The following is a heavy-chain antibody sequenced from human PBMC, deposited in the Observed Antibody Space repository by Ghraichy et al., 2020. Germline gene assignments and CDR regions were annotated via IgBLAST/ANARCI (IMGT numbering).Heavy chain of an antibody. CDR1: GFTFSSYA. V-gene: IGHV3-64*01. CDR3: ARVGLDYYYYGMDV. CDR2: ISSNGGST. Sequence: GGSLRLSCAASGFTFSSYAMHWVRQAPGKGLEYVSAISSNGGSTYYANSVKGRFTISRDNSKNTLYLQMGSLRAEDMAVYYCARVGLDYYYYGMDVWGQGTTVTVSS. J-gene: IGHJ6*02.